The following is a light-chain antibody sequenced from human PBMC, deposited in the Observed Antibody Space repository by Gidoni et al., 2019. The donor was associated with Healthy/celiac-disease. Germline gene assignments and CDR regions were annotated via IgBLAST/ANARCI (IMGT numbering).Light chain of an antibody. V-gene: IGKV3-11*01. CDR2: DAS. J-gene: IGKJ1*01. CDR1: QSVSSS. Sequence: EIVLTPSPATLSLSPGERATLSCRASQSVSSSLGWYQQKPGQAPRLLIYDASNRATGIPARFSGSGSGTDFTLTISSLEPEDFAVYYCQQRSNWPRTFGQGTKVEIK. CDR3: QQRSNWPRT.